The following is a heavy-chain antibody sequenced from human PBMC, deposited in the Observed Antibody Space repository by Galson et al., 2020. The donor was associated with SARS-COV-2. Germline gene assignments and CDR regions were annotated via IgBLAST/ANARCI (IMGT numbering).Heavy chain of an antibody. D-gene: IGHD3-22*01. V-gene: IGHV1-69*05. CDR2: IIPFLGTP. Sequence: ASVQVSCKASGGTFSNYAISWVRQAPGQGLEWMGGIIPFLGTPNYAQKFQDRVTITTDESTSTAYMELNSLKSDDTAVYYCARGHAHYDNSGYLTGWFDPWGQGSLVTVSS. J-gene: IGHJ5*02. CDR1: GGTFSNYA. CDR3: ARGHAHYDNSGYLTGWFDP.